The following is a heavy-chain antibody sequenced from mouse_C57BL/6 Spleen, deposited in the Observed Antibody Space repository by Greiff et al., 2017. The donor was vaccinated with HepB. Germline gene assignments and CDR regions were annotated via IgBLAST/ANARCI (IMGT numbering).Heavy chain of an antibody. D-gene: IGHD1-1*01. V-gene: IGHV1-9*01. J-gene: IGHJ4*01. CDR2: ILPGSGST. CDR1: GYTFTGYW. CDR3: ARSWVITTVVATKAMDY. Sequence: VKLMESGAELMKPGASVKLSCKATGYTFTGYWIEWVKQRPGHGLEWIGEILPGSGSTNYNEKFKGKATFTADTSSNTAYMQLSSLTTEDSAIYYCARSWVITTVVATKAMDYWGQGTSVTVSS.